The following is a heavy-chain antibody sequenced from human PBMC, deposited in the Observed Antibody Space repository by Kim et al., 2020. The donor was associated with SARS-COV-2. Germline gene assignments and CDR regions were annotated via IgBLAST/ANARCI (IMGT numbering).Heavy chain of an antibody. V-gene: IGHV1-18*01. CDR3: ARDWHLMQQLARAGIDY. CDR1: GYTFTSYG. J-gene: IGHJ4*02. Sequence: ASVKVSCKASGYTFTSYGISWVRQAPGQGLEWMGWISAYNGNTNYAQKLQGRVTMTTDTSTSTAYMELRSLRSDDTAVYYCARDWHLMQQLARAGIDYWGQGTLVTVSS. D-gene: IGHD6-13*01. CDR2: ISAYNGNT.